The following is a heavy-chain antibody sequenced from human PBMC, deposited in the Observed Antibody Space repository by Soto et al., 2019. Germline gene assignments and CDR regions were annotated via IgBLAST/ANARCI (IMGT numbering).Heavy chain of an antibody. J-gene: IGHJ6*02. CDR2: IIPIFGTA. Sequence: GASVKVSCKASGGTFSSYAISWVRQAPGQGLEWMGGIIPIFGTANYAQKFQGRVTITADESTSTAYMELSSLRSEDTAVYYCARGDPYYYDSSGYTGLYYGMDVWGQGTRVTVSS. V-gene: IGHV1-69*13. CDR1: GGTFSSYA. D-gene: IGHD3-22*01. CDR3: ARGDPYYYDSSGYTGLYYGMDV.